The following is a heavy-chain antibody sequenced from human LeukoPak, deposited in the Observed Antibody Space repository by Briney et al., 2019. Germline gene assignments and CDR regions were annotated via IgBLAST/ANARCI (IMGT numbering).Heavy chain of an antibody. V-gene: IGHV1-2*02. CDR1: GYTFTGYY. CDR3: ARGQYYYDSSGYLNAFDI. D-gene: IGHD3-22*01. J-gene: IGHJ3*02. CDR2: LNPNSGDT. Sequence: GALVKVSCKASGYTFTGYYMHWVRQAPGQGLQWMGWLNPNSGDTNYAQKFQGRVTMTRDTSISTAYMELSRLRSDDTAVYYCARGQYYYDSSGYLNAFDIWGQGTMVTVSS.